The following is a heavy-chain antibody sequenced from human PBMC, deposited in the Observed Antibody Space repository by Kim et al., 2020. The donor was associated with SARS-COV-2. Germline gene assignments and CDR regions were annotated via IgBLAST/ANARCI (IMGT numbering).Heavy chain of an antibody. Sequence: SETLSLTCTVSGGSISSSSYYWGWIRQPPGKGLEWIGSIYYSGSTYYNPSLKSRVTISVDTSKNQFSLKLSSVTAADTAVYYCARRSRGKIAAKNWFDPWGQGTLVTVSS. CDR2: IYYSGST. CDR3: ARRSRGKIAAKNWFDP. CDR1: GGSISSSSYY. V-gene: IGHV4-39*01. D-gene: IGHD6-13*01. J-gene: IGHJ5*02.